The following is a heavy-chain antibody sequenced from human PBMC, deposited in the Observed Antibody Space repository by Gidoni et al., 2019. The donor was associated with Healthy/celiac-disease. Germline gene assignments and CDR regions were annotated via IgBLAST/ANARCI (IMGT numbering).Heavy chain of an antibody. J-gene: IGHJ4*02. CDR2: IKRKTDGGTT. CDR1: GCTFSTAG. V-gene: IGHV3-15*01. CDR3: TTERYSYAQLGNFDY. Sequence: EVQLVASGGGLVTPGGSLRLPCAASGCTFSTAGMSWVRQAPGKGLEWVGRIKRKTDGGTTDYAAPVKGRFTISRDDSKNTLYLQMNSLKTEDTAVYYCTTERYSYAQLGNFDYWGQGTLVTVSS. D-gene: IGHD5-18*01.